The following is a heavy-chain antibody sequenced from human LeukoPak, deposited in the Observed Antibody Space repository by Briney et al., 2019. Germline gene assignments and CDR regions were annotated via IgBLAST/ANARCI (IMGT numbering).Heavy chain of an antibody. CDR1: GFTFSSNW. Sequence: PGGSLRLSCAAFGFTFSSNWMHWVRQAPGKGLVWVSRINSDGRSTSYADSVKGRFTISRDNAKNTLYLQMNSLRAEDTAVYYCASKAGLALDYWGQGTLVTVSS. J-gene: IGHJ4*02. CDR2: INSDGRST. D-gene: IGHD6-13*01. V-gene: IGHV3-74*01. CDR3: ASKAGLALDY.